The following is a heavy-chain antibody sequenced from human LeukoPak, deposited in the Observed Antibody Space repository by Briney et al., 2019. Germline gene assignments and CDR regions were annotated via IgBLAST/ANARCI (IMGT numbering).Heavy chain of an antibody. CDR1: GFTFSSYA. CDR2: IRNDGSNK. Sequence: HSGGSLRLSCAASGFTFSSYAMHWVRQAPGKGLEWVTFIRNDGSNKYYADSVKGRFTISRDNAKNSLYLQMNSLRAEGTAVYYCARASSSWYYYYMDVWGKGTTVTISS. J-gene: IGHJ6*03. V-gene: IGHV3-30*02. CDR3: ARASSSWYYYYMDV. D-gene: IGHD6-13*01.